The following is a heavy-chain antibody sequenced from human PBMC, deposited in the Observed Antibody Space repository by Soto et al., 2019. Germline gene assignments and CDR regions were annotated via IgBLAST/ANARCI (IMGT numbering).Heavy chain of an antibody. J-gene: IGHJ5*01. V-gene: IGHV4-31*03. Sequence: VQLQESGPGLVKPSQTLSLTCSVSGGSISSGGYYWSWIRQRPGKGLEWIGYIYYTGTTYYNSSLKSRLIISVDTSKNQFSLKLRSVTAADTAVYYCAGDQWIGEPRSQYNWFDSWGQGTLVTVSS. CDR2: IYYTGTT. D-gene: IGHD3-10*01. CDR1: GGSISSGGYY. CDR3: AGDQWIGEPRSQYNWFDS.